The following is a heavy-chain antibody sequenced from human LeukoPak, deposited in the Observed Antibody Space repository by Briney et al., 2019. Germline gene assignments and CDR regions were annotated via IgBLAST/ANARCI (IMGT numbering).Heavy chain of an antibody. CDR2: IYTSGTT. CDR3: ARTSPRAATFDY. J-gene: IGHJ4*02. V-gene: IGHV4-4*07. CDR1: GGSISSYY. Sequence: PETLSLTCAVSGGSISSYYWSWIRQPAGTGLEWIGRIYTSGTTNYNPSLKSRVTMSVDTSKNQFSLNLNSVTAADTAVYYCARTSPRAATFDYWGQGTLVTVSS. D-gene: IGHD2-15*01.